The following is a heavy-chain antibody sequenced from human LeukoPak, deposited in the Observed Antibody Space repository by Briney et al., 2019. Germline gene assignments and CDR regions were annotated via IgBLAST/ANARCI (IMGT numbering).Heavy chain of an antibody. CDR2: INPNSGGT. Sequence: ASVKVSCKASGYTFTGYYMHWVRQAPGQGLEWMGWINPNSGGTNYAQKLQGRVTMTRETSTSTVYMELRSLSSDDTAIYYCARDGNDVMDYWGQGTLVTVSS. CDR1: GYTFTGYY. CDR3: ARDGNDVMDY. J-gene: IGHJ4*02. V-gene: IGHV1-2*02. D-gene: IGHD1-1*01.